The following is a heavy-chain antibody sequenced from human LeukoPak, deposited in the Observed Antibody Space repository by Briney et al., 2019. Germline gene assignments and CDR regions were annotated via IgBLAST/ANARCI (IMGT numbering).Heavy chain of an antibody. V-gene: IGHV4-4*02. Sequence: SETLPLTCAVSGASISSNNWWNWVRQPPGKGLEWIGEIYHSGSTNYSPSLKSRITISVDKSKNHFSLKLSSVTAADTAVYYCARATLTTLYNWFDPWGQGTLVTVSS. CDR3: ARATLTTLYNWFDP. CDR2: IYHSGST. D-gene: IGHD4-11*01. J-gene: IGHJ5*02. CDR1: GASISSNNW.